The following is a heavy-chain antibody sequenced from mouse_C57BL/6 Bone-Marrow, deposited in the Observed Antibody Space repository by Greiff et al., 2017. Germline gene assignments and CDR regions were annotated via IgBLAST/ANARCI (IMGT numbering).Heavy chain of an antibody. Sequence: EVKLQESGGGLVKPGGSLKLSCAASGFTFSSYAMSWVRQTPEKRLEWVATISAGGSYTYYPDNVKGRFTISRDNAKNNLYLQMSHLKSENTAMYDCARVRFDYWGQGTTLTVSS. CDR1: GFTFSSYA. V-gene: IGHV5-4*03. CDR2: ISAGGSYT. J-gene: IGHJ2*01. CDR3: ARVRFDY.